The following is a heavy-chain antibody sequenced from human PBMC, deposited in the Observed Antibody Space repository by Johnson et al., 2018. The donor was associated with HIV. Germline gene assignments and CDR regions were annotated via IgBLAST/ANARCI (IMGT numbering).Heavy chain of an antibody. D-gene: IGHD3-16*01. CDR1: GFTFSNYA. Sequence: QVQLVESGGGLVQPGGSLRLSCAASGFTFSNYAMSWVRQAPGKGLEWVAVIWYDGSNQYYGDSVTGRFTISRDNSKNTLYVQMNSLRVEDTAVYYCAKMSRGRQDAFDIWGQGAMVSVSA. CDR2: IWYDGSNQ. CDR3: AKMSRGRQDAFDI. J-gene: IGHJ3*02. V-gene: IGHV3-30*02.